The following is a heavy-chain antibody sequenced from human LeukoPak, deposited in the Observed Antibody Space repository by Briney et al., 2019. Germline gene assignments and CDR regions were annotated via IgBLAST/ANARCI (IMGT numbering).Heavy chain of an antibody. CDR2: IKYDGSKA. V-gene: IGHV3-30-3*01. J-gene: IGHJ4*02. CDR1: GFTFSTYA. Sequence: GGSLRLSCAASGFTFSTYALHWVRQAPGKGLEWVAAIKYDGSKAHYADSVKGRFTISRDNSKDTLYLQMNSLRADDTAVYYCARDGITPPGIFNFDYWGQGTLVTVSS. CDR3: ARDGITPPGIFNFDY. D-gene: IGHD2-21*01.